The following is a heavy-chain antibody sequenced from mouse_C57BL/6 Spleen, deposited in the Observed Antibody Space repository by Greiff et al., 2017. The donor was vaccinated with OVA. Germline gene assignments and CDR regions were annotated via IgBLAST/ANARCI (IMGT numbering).Heavy chain of an antibody. CDR1: GFNIKDYY. V-gene: IGHV14-2*01. CDR2: IDPGDGET. D-gene: IGHD1-1*01. J-gene: IGHJ2*01. Sequence: EVQLQQSGAELVKPGASVKLSCTASGFNIKDYYMHWVKQRTEQGLEWIGRIDPGDGETKYAAKFQGKATITADTSSNTAYLQLSSLTSEDTAVYYCARDDGRRVDFDDWGQGTTLTVSS. CDR3: ARDDGRRVDFDD.